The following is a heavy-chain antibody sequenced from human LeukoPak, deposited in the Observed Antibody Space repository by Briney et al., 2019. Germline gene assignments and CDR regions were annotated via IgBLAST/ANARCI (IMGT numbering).Heavy chain of an antibody. J-gene: IGHJ4*02. CDR3: ARDGSGSYVDY. Sequence: GGSLRLSCAASGFTFSSYWMSWVRQAPGKGLEWVANIKQDGSEKYYVDSVKGRFTISRDNAKHSLYLQMNSLRAEDTAVYYCARDGSGSYVDYWGQGTLVTVSS. D-gene: IGHD3-10*01. V-gene: IGHV3-7*01. CDR1: GFTFSSYW. CDR2: IKQDGSEK.